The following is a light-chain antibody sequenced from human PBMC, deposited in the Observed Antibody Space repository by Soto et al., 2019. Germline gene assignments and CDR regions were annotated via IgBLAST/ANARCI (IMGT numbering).Light chain of an antibody. CDR2: VNSDGSH. J-gene: IGLJ1*01. Sequence: QSVLTQSPSASASLGASVKRTCTLSSGQRKYAIAWHQQKPEKGPRYLMRVNSDGSHIRGDGIPDRFSGSSSGTERYLTISSLQSEDEADYYCQTWGTGIQVFGTGTKLTVL. V-gene: IGLV4-69*01. CDR1: SGQRKYA. CDR3: QTWGTGIQV.